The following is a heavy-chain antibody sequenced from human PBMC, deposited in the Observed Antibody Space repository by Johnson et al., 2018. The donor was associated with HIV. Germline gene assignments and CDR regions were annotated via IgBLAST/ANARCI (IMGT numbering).Heavy chain of an antibody. CDR1: GLTFSSYG. D-gene: IGHD3-10*01. J-gene: IGHJ3*02. CDR3: ARDSLVGGPPQVDAFDI. V-gene: IGHV3-33*01. CDR2: IWYDGSNK. Sequence: QMLLVESGGGLVQPGGSLRLSCAASGLTFSSYGMHWVRQAPGKGLEWVAVIWYDGSNKDYADSVKGRFTISRDNSKNTLYLQMNSLRAEDTAVYYCARDSLVGGPPQVDAFDIWGQGTMVTVSS.